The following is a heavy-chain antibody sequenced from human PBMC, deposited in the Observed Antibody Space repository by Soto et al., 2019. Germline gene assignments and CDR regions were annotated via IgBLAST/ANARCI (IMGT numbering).Heavy chain of an antibody. Sequence: VSVKVSCKASGYTFTSYGISWVRQAPGQGLEWMGWISAYNGNANHAQKLQGRVTMTTDTSTSTAYMELRSLRSDDTAVYYCARVGGYSSPNWFDPWGQGTLVTVSS. V-gene: IGHV1-18*01. J-gene: IGHJ5*02. CDR3: ARVGGYSSPNWFDP. CDR2: ISAYNGNA. CDR1: GYTFTSYG. D-gene: IGHD5-18*01.